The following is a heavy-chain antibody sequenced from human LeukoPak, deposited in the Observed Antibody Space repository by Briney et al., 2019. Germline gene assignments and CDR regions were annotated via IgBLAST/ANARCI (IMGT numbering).Heavy chain of an antibody. Sequence: GGSLRLSCAASGFTVSSNYMNWVRQAPGEGLEWVSYISDSGFSIYYADSVKGRFTISRDNAKNSMSLQMNSLRDEDTAVYYCARDRYGPLDYWGQGTLVTVSS. CDR2: ISDSGFSI. D-gene: IGHD3-16*02. CDR1: GFTVSSNY. CDR3: ARDRYGPLDY. J-gene: IGHJ4*02. V-gene: IGHV3-48*02.